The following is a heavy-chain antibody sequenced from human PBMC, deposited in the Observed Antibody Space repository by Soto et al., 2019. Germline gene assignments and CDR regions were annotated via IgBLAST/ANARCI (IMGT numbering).Heavy chain of an antibody. CDR2: IYPGDSDT. V-gene: IGHV5-51*01. CDR3: ARGINGRSHPYSFDL. D-gene: IGHD1-20*01. J-gene: IGHJ4*02. CDR1: GYSFTGYW. Sequence: ESLKISCQGSGYSFTGYWIGWVRQMSGEGLEWMGIIYPGDSDTRYSPSFQGQVTISADKSLSPAYLQWSSLKASSTASYYCARGINGRSHPYSFDLWGQGTLVTVSS.